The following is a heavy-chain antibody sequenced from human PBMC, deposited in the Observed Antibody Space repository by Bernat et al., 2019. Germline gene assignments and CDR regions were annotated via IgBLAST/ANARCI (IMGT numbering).Heavy chain of an antibody. Sequence: EVQLVESGGGLVQPGGSQRLSCAASGFTFSNYWMHWVRQAPGKGLVWVSRIVPDGSSTSYADSVEGRFTISRDNAKNTLYLQMNSLRAEDTAVYYCAKDGVYSSGWYYYYGMDVWGQGTTVTVSS. CDR1: GFTFSNYW. CDR3: AKDGVYSSGWYYYYGMDV. D-gene: IGHD6-19*01. CDR2: IVPDGSST. V-gene: IGHV3-74*01. J-gene: IGHJ6*02.